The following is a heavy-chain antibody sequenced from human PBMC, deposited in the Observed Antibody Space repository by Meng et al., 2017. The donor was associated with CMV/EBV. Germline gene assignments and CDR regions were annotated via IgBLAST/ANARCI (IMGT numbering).Heavy chain of an antibody. D-gene: IGHD3-22*01. CDR2: ILPIFGTA. CDR3: ARGGGKYYYDSSGYYNGGWFDP. J-gene: IGHJ5*02. CDR1: YA. Sequence: YAFGGVRTAPGQGLEWMGVILPIFGTANYAQKFQGRVTITTDESTSTAYMELSSLRSEDTAVYYCARGGGKYYYDSSGYYNGGWFDPWGQGTLVTVSS. V-gene: IGHV1-69*05.